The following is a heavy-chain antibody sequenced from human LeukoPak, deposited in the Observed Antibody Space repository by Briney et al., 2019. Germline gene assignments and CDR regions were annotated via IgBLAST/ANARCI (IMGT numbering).Heavy chain of an antibody. CDR2: IYYSGST. V-gene: IGHV4-59*12. CDR3: ARDTNANWDS. Sequence: SETLSLTCTVSGGSITSYYWSWIRQPPEKALEWMGYIYYSGSTNYNASLKSRVTIPIATSKTHFSLKLSSVTAAETAVYYCARDTNANWDSWVQGTPVTVSS. J-gene: IGHJ4*02. CDR1: GGSITSYY. D-gene: IGHD1-1*01.